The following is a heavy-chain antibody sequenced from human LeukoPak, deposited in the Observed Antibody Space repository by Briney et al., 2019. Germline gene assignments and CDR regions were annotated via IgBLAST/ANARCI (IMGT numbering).Heavy chain of an antibody. CDR1: GYTFTSYA. J-gene: IGHJ6*02. CDR3: ATQLWTDDWPQDYYYYYGMDV. CDR2: INTNTGNP. Sequence: GASVKVSCKASGYTFTSYAMNWVRQAPGQGLEWMGWINTNTGNPTYAQGFTGRFVFSLDTSVSTAYLQISSLKAEDTAVYYCATQLWTDDWPQDYYYYYGMDVWGQGTTVTVSS. V-gene: IGHV7-4-1*02. D-gene: IGHD5-18*01.